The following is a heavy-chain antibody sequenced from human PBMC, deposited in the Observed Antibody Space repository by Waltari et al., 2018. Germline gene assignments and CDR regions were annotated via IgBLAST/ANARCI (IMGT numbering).Heavy chain of an antibody. CDR1: GFTFSSYS. CDR2: ISSSSSYI. D-gene: IGHD6-19*01. J-gene: IGHJ1*01. CDR3: ASSSSGWYTQR. V-gene: IGHV3-21*01. Sequence: EVQLVESGGGLVKPGGSLRLSCAASGFTFSSYSMNWVRQAPGKGLEWVSSISSSSSYIYYADSVKGRFTISRDNAKNSLYLQMNSLRAEDTAVYYCASSSSGWYTQRWGQGTLVTVSS.